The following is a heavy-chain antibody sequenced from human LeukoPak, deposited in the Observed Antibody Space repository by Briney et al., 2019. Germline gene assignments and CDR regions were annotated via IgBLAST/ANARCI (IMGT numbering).Heavy chain of an antibody. D-gene: IGHD6-13*01. CDR2: ITANNTTK. CDR3: AAASAFSSSWRS. CDR1: GLSFSSNN. V-gene: IGHV3-48*01. J-gene: IGHJ5*02. Sequence: GGSLRLSCTASGLSFSSNNMNLFRQAPGKGPEWVAYITANNTTKYYADSVKGRFTISRDNAKKSLFLQMNSLRAEDTAVYYCAAASAFSSSWRSWGQGTVVTVSS.